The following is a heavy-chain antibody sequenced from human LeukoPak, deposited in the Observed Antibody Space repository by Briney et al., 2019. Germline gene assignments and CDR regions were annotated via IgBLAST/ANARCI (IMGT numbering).Heavy chain of an antibody. V-gene: IGHV1-18*01. Sequence: ASLKVSCMASGYTFTSYGISWVRHAPGQGLEWMGWISAYNGNTNYAQKLQGRVTMTTDTSTSTAYMELRSLRSDDTAVYYCARATLVAPDYWGQGTLVTVSS. CDR2: ISAYNGNT. D-gene: IGHD5-12*01. CDR3: ARATLVAPDY. J-gene: IGHJ4*02. CDR1: GYTFTSYG.